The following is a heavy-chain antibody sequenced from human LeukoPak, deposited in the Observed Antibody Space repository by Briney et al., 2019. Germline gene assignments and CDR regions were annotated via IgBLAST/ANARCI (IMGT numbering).Heavy chain of an antibody. CDR1: GGSFSGYY. CDR2: INHSGST. D-gene: IGHD3-10*01. CDR3: ARHRFVSGSYYSGYYYYYMDV. V-gene: IGHV4-34*01. Sequence: SETLSLTCAVYGGSFSGYYWSWIRQPPGKGLEWIGEINHSGSTNYNPSLKSRVTISVDTSKNQFSLKLSSVTAADTAVYYCARHRFVSGSYYSGYYYYYMDVWGKGTTVTISS. J-gene: IGHJ6*03.